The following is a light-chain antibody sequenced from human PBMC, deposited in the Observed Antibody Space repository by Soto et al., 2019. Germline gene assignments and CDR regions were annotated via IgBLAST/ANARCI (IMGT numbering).Light chain of an antibody. CDR3: QQRRDWPRS. V-gene: IGKV3-11*01. Sequence: EIVLTQSPATLSFSPGERATLSCRASQSIGSSLAWFQQRPGQAPRLLIYDASRRATGIPARFSGSGSGTDFTLTISSLEPEDFAVYYCQQRRDWPRSFGQGTKLEIK. CDR1: QSIGSS. CDR2: DAS. J-gene: IGKJ2*01.